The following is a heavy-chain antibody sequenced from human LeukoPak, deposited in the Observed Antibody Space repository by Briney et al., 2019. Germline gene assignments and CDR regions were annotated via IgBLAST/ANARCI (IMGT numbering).Heavy chain of an antibody. CDR3: AKAPGSSTSSYYFDY. CDR2: ISGSGGST. V-gene: IGHV3-23*01. J-gene: IGHJ4*02. CDR1: GFTFSSYA. D-gene: IGHD2-2*01. Sequence: GASLRLSFAASGFTFSSYAMSWVRQAPGKGLEWVSAISGSGGSTYYADSVKGRFTISRDNSKNTLYLQMNSLRAEDTAVYYCAKAPGSSTSSYYFDYWGQGTLVTVSS.